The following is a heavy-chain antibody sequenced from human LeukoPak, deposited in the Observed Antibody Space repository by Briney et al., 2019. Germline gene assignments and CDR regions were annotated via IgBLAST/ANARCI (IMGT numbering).Heavy chain of an antibody. Sequence: ASVKVSCKASGYTFTSYYMHWVRRAPGQGLEWMGLINPTGAGTTYAQKLQGRVTITRDTSTSTFYMELSGLRSEDTAVYYCARVVLPHYYYGLDVWGQGTTVTVSS. CDR2: INPTGAGT. CDR1: GYTFTSYY. CDR3: ARVVLPHYYYGLDV. V-gene: IGHV1-46*01. D-gene: IGHD1-14*01. J-gene: IGHJ6*02.